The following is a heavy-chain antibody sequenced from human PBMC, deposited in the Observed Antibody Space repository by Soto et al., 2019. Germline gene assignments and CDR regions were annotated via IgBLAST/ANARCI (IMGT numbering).Heavy chain of an antibody. CDR3: AREAEPQYYYGSGSYYNRGVYGY. CDR1: GFTFSSYG. D-gene: IGHD3-10*01. V-gene: IGHV3-33*01. CDR2: IWYDGSNK. Sequence: GGSLRLSCAASGFTFSSYGMHWVRQAPGKGLEWVAVIWYDGSNKYYADSVKGRFTISRDNSKNTLYLQMNSLRAEDTAVYYCAREAEPQYYYGSGSYYNRGVYGYXGQGTLVTVS. J-gene: IGHJ4*02.